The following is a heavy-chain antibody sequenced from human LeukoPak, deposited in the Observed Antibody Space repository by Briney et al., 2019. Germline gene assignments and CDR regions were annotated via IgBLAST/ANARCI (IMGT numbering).Heavy chain of an antibody. D-gene: IGHD3-22*01. Sequence: PGGSLRLSCGASGFTFRSYAMSWVRQAPGRGLEWVSANSGSGGSTYYADSVKGRFTISRDNSKNTLYLQMNSLRAEDTAVYYCAKFDYYDSSGYYNKVLDAFDIWGQGTMVTVSS. J-gene: IGHJ3*02. V-gene: IGHV3-23*01. CDR1: GFTFRSYA. CDR2: NSGSGGST. CDR3: AKFDYYDSSGYYNKVLDAFDI.